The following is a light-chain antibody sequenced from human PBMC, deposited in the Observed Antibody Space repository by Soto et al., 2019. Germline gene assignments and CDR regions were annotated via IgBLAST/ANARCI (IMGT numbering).Light chain of an antibody. CDR2: EGN. Sequence: QSVLTQPASVSGSPGQSITISCTGTSSDVGSYKLVSWYQQHPGKAPKLIIYEGNKRPSGVSNRFSGSKSGNTASLTISGLQAEDEADYYCYSYAGSRTWVFGGGIKLTVL. CDR1: SSDVGSYKL. J-gene: IGLJ2*01. CDR3: YSYAGSRTWV. V-gene: IGLV2-23*01.